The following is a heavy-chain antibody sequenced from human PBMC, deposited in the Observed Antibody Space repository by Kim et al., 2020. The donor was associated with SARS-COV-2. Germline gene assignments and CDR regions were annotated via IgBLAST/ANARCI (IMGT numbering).Heavy chain of an antibody. V-gene: IGHV3-9*01. CDR3: AKDRLHLGELSFCFGY. J-gene: IGHJ4*02. CDR2: ISWNSGSI. CDR1: GFTFDDYA. Sequence: GGSLRLSCAASGFTFDDYAMHWVRQAPGKGLEWVSGISWNSGSIGYADSVKGRFTISRDNAKNSLYLQMNSLRAEDTALYYCAKDRLHLGELSFCFGYWGQGTLVTVSS. D-gene: IGHD3-16*02.